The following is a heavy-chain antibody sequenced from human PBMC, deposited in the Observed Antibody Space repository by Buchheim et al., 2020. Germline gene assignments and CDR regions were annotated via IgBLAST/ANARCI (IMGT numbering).Heavy chain of an antibody. CDR2: IYTSGST. CDR1: GGSTRTYY. Sequence: QVHLQESGPGLVKTSETLSLTCTLSGGSTRTYYWSWIRQSAGKGLEWIGHIYTSGSTNYNPSLRSRVTLSLATSKNHFSLRMTSVTAADTAVYYCARFFRGLDVWGQGTT. CDR3: ARFFRGLDV. V-gene: IGHV4-4*07. J-gene: IGHJ6*02.